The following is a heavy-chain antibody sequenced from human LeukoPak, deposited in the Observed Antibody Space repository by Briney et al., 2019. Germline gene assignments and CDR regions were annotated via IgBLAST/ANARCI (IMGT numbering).Heavy chain of an antibody. CDR3: ASGGATVWGY. J-gene: IGHJ4*02. D-gene: IGHD3-16*01. CDR2: ITSDSNHI. Sequence: GGSLRLSCAASGFAFSDYGMNWVRQAPGKGLEWISAITSDSNHIYYADSMRGRFTISRDNAENSLYLQMNGLRAEDTAVYYCASGGATVWGYWGQGALVIVSS. CDR1: GFAFSDYG. V-gene: IGHV3-21*01.